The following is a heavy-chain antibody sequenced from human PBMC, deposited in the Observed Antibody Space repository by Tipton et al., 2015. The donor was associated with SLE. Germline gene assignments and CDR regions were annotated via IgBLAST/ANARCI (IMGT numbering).Heavy chain of an antibody. Sequence: TLSLTCTVSGGSISRNYWSWVRQSPGKRLEWIGQVSYTGTTMYNPSLKGRVTISRDTSQNLFSLTLTSVTAADTAVYYCARVDGSGPDAFDIWGQGTMVTVSS. CDR2: VSYTGTT. V-gene: IGHV4-59*08. CDR3: ARVDGSGPDAFDI. CDR1: GGSISRNY. J-gene: IGHJ3*02. D-gene: IGHD3-10*01.